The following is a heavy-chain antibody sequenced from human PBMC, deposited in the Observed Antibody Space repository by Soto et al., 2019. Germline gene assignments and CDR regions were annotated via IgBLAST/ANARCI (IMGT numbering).Heavy chain of an antibody. V-gene: IGHV4-59*01. CDR3: ARDKGRYDWGMDV. CDR2: SFYSGRT. D-gene: IGHD3-9*01. CDR1: GGSFSSYY. Sequence: PSETLSLTCTVTGGSFSSYYRSWIRQSPGKGLGWMGDSFYSGRTKYNPSLKRRVTIAVDTSRTRFSLNLSSVTAADTAVYYCARDKGRYDWGMDVWGQGTTV. J-gene: IGHJ6*02.